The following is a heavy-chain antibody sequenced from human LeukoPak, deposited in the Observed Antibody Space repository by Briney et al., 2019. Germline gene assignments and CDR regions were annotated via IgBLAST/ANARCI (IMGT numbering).Heavy chain of an antibody. CDR2: TYSNGRT. D-gene: IGHD3-10*01. Sequence: GGSLRLSCASSGFTVSSNYMSWVRQAPGKGLEGVSVTYSNGRTYYADSVQGRFTISRDNSKNTLYLQMNSLRAEDTAVYYCAKMPQRVLLWFGESEKYYFDYWGQGTLVTVSS. V-gene: IGHV3-53*01. J-gene: IGHJ4*02. CDR3: AKMPQRVLLWFGESEKYYFDY. CDR1: GFTVSSNY.